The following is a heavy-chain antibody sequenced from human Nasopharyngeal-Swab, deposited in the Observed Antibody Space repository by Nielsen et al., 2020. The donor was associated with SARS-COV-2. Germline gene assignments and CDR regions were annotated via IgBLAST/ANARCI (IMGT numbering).Heavy chain of an antibody. J-gene: IGHJ6*02. CDR2: INHSGSI. Sequence: ESLKISCAVYGGSFSDYYWTWIRQTPGKGLAWVGEINHSGSINYNPSLKSRLTISLDTSERQLFLKLTSVTAADTAVYYRARAGPYDYWSGRNHLDVWGPGTTVTVSS. CDR1: GGSFSDYY. CDR3: ARAGPYDYWSGRNHLDV. V-gene: IGHV4-34*01. D-gene: IGHD3-3*01.